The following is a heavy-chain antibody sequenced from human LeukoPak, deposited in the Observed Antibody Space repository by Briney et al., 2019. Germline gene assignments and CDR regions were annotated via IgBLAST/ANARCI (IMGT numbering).Heavy chain of an antibody. V-gene: IGHV1-18*01. CDR1: GGTFSSYA. J-gene: IGHJ4*02. D-gene: IGHD1-7*01. Sequence: ASVKVSCKASGGTFSSYAISWVRQAPGQGLEWMGWISAYNGNTNYAQKFRDRVTMSTDTPTGTAYLDVRSLTSDDTAVYYCARDHSNWNYAPDFWGQGTLVIVSS. CDR3: ARDHSNWNYAPDF. CDR2: ISAYNGNT.